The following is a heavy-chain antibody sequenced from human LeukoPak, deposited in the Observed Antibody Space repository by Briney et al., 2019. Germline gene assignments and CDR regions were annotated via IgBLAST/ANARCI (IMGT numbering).Heavy chain of an antibody. J-gene: IGHJ4*02. Sequence: ASVKVSCKVSGYTFTDYYMHWVQQATGKGLEWMGLVDPEDGETTYAEKFQGRVTITADTSTDTAYMELRSLRSDDTAVYYCARANFYCGGDCYSYFDYWGQGTLVTVSS. CDR3: ARANFYCGGDCYSYFDY. V-gene: IGHV1-69-2*01. CDR2: VDPEDGET. CDR1: GYTFTDYY. D-gene: IGHD2-21*01.